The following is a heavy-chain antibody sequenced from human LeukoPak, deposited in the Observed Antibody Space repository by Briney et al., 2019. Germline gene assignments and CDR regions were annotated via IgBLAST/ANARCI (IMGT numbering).Heavy chain of an antibody. V-gene: IGHV4-61*01. CDR1: GGSVSRGSYH. D-gene: IGHD4-17*01. CDR2: IHYSGYT. J-gene: IGHJ5*02. CDR3: ARVRGDYVNSFDP. Sequence: SEALSLTCTVSGGSVSRGSYHWSWIPQPPGKGLEWIGYIHYSGYTYYNPSIRVRVTISVYTSNNSFSLKLRSVTAAATAIYYCARVRGDYVNSFDPWGQGTLVTVSS.